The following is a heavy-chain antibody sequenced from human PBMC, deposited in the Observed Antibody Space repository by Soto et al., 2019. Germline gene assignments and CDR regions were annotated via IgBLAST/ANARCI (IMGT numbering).Heavy chain of an antibody. D-gene: IGHD4-17*01. V-gene: IGHV3-15*01. CDR2: IKSKTGGGTT. CDR1: GFSFSSAW. CDR3: TTARGTYGAEYFQH. Sequence: GGSLRLSCAASGFSFSSAWMSWVRQTPEKGLEWVGRIKSKTGGGTTDYAAPVKGRFTISRDDSKNTLYLQMNSLKTEDTAVYYCTTARGTYGAEYFQHWGQGTLVTVSS. J-gene: IGHJ1*01.